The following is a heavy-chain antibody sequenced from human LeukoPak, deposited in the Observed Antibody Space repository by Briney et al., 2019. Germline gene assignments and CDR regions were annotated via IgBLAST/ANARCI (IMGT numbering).Heavy chain of an antibody. D-gene: IGHD3-3*01. Sequence: GGSLRLSCAASGFTFSSYSMNWVRQAPGKGLEWVSSISSSSSYIYYADSVKGRFTISRDNAKNSLYLQMNSLRAEDTAVYYCARDPYDFWSGYSSHYYMDVWGKGTTVTVSS. CDR1: GFTFSSYS. CDR3: ARDPYDFWSGYSSHYYMDV. J-gene: IGHJ6*03. V-gene: IGHV3-21*01. CDR2: ISSSSSYI.